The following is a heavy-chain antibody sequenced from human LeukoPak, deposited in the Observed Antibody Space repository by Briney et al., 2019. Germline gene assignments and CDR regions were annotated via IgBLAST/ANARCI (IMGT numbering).Heavy chain of an antibody. J-gene: IGHJ3*02. CDR2: IKSKTFGGTT. CDR3: AKDHGWGERVHFGAFDI. D-gene: IGHD3-16*01. CDR1: GFTFSSYE. V-gene: IGHV3-15*01. Sequence: PGGSLRLSCAASGFTFSSYEMNWVRQAPGKGLEWVGRIKSKTFGGTTDYAAPVKGRFTISRDNAKNSLYLQMNSLRAEDTAVYYCAKDHGWGERVHFGAFDIWGQGTMVTVSS.